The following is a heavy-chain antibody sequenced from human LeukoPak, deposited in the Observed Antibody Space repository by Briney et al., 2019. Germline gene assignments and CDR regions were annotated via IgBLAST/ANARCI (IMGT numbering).Heavy chain of an antibody. CDR2: ISAYNRNT. Sequence: ASVKVSCKTSGYTFTTYGISWVRQAPGQGLEWMGWISAYNRNTNYAQKLQGRVSMTTDTSTSTAYMELRTLRSDDTAVYYCARDSRYSSGWYTSLNYYFDYWGQGTLVTVSS. CDR3: ARDSRYSSGWYTSLNYYFDY. J-gene: IGHJ4*02. CDR1: GYTFTTYG. D-gene: IGHD6-19*01. V-gene: IGHV1-18*01.